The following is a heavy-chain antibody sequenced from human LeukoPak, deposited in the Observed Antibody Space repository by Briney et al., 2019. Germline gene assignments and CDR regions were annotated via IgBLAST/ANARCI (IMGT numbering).Heavy chain of an antibody. CDR1: GFTFGSYA. CDR2: ISGSGDNT. Sequence: PGGSLRLSCAASGFTFGSYAMTWVRQARGEGREWVSGISGSGDNTYHADSVKGRFTISRDNSKNTLYLQMNSLRAEDTAVYYCAKDYIGTYFPHQPDSWGQGAVVFVSS. J-gene: IGHJ4*02. V-gene: IGHV3-23*01. CDR3: AKDYIGTYFPHQPDS. D-gene: IGHD1-26*01.